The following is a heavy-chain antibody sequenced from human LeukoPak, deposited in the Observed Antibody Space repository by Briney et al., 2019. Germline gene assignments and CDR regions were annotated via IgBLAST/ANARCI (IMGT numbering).Heavy chain of an antibody. CDR1: GFTFSSYS. J-gene: IGHJ5*02. CDR3: ARSSSWYFGWFDP. CDR2: ISSSSSTI. Sequence: GGSLRLSCAASGFTFSSYSMNWVHQAPGKGLEWVSYISSSSSTIYYADSVKGRFTISRDNAKNSLYLQMNSLRAEDTAVYYCARSSSWYFGWFDPWGQGTLVTVSS. D-gene: IGHD6-13*01. V-gene: IGHV3-48*04.